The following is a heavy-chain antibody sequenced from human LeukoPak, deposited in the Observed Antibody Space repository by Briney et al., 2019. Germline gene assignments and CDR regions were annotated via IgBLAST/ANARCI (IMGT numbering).Heavy chain of an antibody. Sequence: SETLSLTCTVSGGSISSSSYYWGWIRQPPGKGLEWIGSIYYSGSTYYNPSLKSRVTISVDTSKNQFSLKLSSVTAADTAVYYCARRNVVVEDDAFDIWGQGTMVTVSS. CDR3: ARRNVVVEDDAFDI. V-gene: IGHV4-39*01. CDR2: IYYSGST. J-gene: IGHJ3*02. D-gene: IGHD2-15*01. CDR1: GGSISSSSYY.